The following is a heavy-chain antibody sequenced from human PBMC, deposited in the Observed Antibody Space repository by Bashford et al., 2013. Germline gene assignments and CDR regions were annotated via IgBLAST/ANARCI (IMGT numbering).Heavy chain of an antibody. CDR2: IVVGSGNT. CDR3: ARGVRGQFGWLLAYYFDY. Sequence: SVKVSCKASGFTFTNSAVQWVRQARGQRPEWIGWIVVGSGNTRYAQKFQERVTITRDTSTDTAFMELSRLRAHDTAVYYCARGVRGQFGWLLAYYFDYWGQGTPVTVSS. J-gene: IGHJ4*02. V-gene: IGHV1-58*01. CDR1: GFTFTNSA. D-gene: IGHD3-9*01.